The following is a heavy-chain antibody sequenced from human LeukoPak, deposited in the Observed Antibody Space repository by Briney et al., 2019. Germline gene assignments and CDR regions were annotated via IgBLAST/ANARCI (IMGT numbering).Heavy chain of an antibody. CDR3: ARSLPGFWRGYDY. Sequence: GSSLRLSCAASVFTFHDYAMHWVRQAPGKGLEWVSVICGGSIVYADSVKGRFTISSDNSKNTPYLQMDSLRAEDPAVYYCARSLPGFWRGYDYWGQGTLVTVSS. J-gene: IGHJ4*02. V-gene: IGHV3-9*01. CDR1: VFTFHDYA. CDR2: ICGGSI. D-gene: IGHD3-3*01.